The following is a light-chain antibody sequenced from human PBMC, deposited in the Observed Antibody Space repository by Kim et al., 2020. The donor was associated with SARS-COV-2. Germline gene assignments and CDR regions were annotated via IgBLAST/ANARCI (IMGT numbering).Light chain of an antibody. V-gene: IGKV1-39*01. CDR1: QNIFTY. CDR3: QQSYSMPYT. CDR2: AAS. Sequence: SISVGDRVTITCRASQNIFTYLNWYQQKPGKAPKLMIYAASNLESGAPSRFSGSGSDTDFTLTINSPQPEDFATYYCQQSYSMPYTFGQGTKLGI. J-gene: IGKJ2*01.